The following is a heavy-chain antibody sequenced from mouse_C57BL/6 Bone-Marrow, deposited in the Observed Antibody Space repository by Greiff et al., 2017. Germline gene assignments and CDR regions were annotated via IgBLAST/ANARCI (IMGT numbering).Heavy chain of an antibody. CDR2: IHPNSGST. V-gene: IGHV1-64*01. CDR3: ARRGYGSSYWYFDV. J-gene: IGHJ1*03. CDR1: GYTFTSYW. Sequence: VQLQQPGAELVKPGASVKLSCKASGYTFTSYWMHWVKQRPGQGLEWIGMIHPNSGSTNYNEKFKSKATLTLDKSSSTAYMQLSSLTSEDSAVYYCARRGYGSSYWYFDVWGTGTTVTVSS. D-gene: IGHD1-1*01.